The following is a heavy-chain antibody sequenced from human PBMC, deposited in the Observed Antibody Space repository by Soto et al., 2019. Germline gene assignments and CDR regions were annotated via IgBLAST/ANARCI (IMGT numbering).Heavy chain of an antibody. CDR2: ISYDGSNK. CDR1: GFTFSSYG. V-gene: IGHV3-30*18. D-gene: IGHD3-16*01. J-gene: IGHJ3*01. Sequence: VQLVESGGGLVQPGGSLRLSCAASGFTFSSYGMHWVRQAPGKGLEWVAVISYDGSNKYYADSVKGRFTISRDNSKNTLYLQMNSLRAEDTAVYYCAKDSKYDYVWGSWGQGTMVTVSS. CDR3: AKDSKYDYVWGS.